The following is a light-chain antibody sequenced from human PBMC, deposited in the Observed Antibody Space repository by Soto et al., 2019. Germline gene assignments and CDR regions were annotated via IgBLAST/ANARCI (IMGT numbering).Light chain of an antibody. CDR3: QQYNSDWT. J-gene: IGKJ1*01. V-gene: IGKV1-5*01. CDR1: RSISSW. Sequence: DIQMTQSPSTLSASVGDRVTITCRASRSISSWLAWYQQKPGKAPKLLIYDASSLESGVPSRFSGSGSGTEFTLTISSLQPDDFATYYCQQYNSDWTFGQGTKVEIK. CDR2: DAS.